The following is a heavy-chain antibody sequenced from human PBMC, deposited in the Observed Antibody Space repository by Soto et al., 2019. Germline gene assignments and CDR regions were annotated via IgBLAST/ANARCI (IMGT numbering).Heavy chain of an antibody. Sequence: SGGSLRLSCVASGITFGSRAMSWVRQAPGEGLGWVSTITDNGGDSKYADSVRGRFTISRDNSKKILYLQMSNLRAEDSAVYYCAKERDCSGGSCYYAFQHWGQGTLVTVAS. D-gene: IGHD2-15*01. V-gene: IGHV3-23*01. CDR1: GITFGSRA. CDR2: ITDNGGDS. CDR3: AKERDCSGGSCYYAFQH. J-gene: IGHJ1*01.